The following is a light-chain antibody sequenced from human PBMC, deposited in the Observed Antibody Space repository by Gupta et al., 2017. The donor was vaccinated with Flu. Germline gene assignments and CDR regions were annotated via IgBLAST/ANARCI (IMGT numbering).Light chain of an antibody. CDR3: QQDDNSPRT. V-gene: IGKV3D-20*01. CDR1: RNVYNDY. Sequence: DIVLTQSPATVSVSPGEKTTLSCRASRNVYNDYIAWYQQKPGRAPRLLIYDASRRATGIPDRFSGSGSGRDFTLTLKTVEPEDFAVYSCQQDDNSPRTFGQGTKVEIK. CDR2: DAS. J-gene: IGKJ1*01.